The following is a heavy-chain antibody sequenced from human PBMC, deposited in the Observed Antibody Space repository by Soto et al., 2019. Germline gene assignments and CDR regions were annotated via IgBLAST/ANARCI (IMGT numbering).Heavy chain of an antibody. CDR2: IYSSGST. CDR1: GFIVSNNY. V-gene: IGHV3-53*01. Sequence: EVQLVESGGGLIQPGGSLRLSCATSGFIVSNNYMSWVRQAPGRGLEWVSVIYSSGSTYYADSVKGRFTNSRDDSKNPLYLQMTGQRAEDTGVYYCARGIAGTTFDYWGQGTLVTVSS. CDR3: ARGIAGTTFDY. J-gene: IGHJ4*02. D-gene: IGHD1-20*01.